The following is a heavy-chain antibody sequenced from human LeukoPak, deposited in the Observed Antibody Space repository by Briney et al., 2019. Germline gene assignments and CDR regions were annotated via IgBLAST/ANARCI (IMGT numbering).Heavy chain of an antibody. CDR1: GGSISSTTYH. CDR2: IYYSGST. Sequence: SETLSLTCTVSGGSISSTTYHWGWIRQPPGKGLEWIGIIYYSGSTYYNPSLKSRLTISVDTSKNQFSLKLSSVTAADTAVYYCARRHCTNGVCPTDYWGQGTLVTVSS. V-gene: IGHV4-39*01. CDR3: ARRHCTNGVCPTDY. J-gene: IGHJ4*02. D-gene: IGHD2-8*01.